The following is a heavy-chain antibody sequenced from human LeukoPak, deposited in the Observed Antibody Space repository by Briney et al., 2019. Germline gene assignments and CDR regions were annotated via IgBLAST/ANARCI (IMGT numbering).Heavy chain of an antibody. CDR1: GFTFSTYS. Sequence: GGSLRLSCAASGFTFSTYSMNWVRQAPGKGLEWVSSISSSGSYMYYADSVKGRFTISRDNAKNSLYLQMNSLRAEDTAVYYCARDYLTAQWLLSGGDYWGQGTLVTVSS. V-gene: IGHV3-21*01. J-gene: IGHJ4*02. D-gene: IGHD5-12*01. CDR3: ARDYLTAQWLLSGGDY. CDR2: ISSSGSYM.